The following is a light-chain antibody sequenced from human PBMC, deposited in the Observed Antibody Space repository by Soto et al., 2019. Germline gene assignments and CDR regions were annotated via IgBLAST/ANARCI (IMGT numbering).Light chain of an antibody. V-gene: IGKV3-15*01. J-gene: IGKJ1*01. CDR2: GAS. CDR3: QQYNNWPRT. CDR1: QSVSSN. Sequence: EIVMTQSPVTLSVSPGERATLSCRASQSVSSNLGWYQQKPGQAPRLLIYGASIRATGIPARFSGSGSGTEFTLTISGLQSEDFAVYYCQQYNNWPRTFGQGTKVEI.